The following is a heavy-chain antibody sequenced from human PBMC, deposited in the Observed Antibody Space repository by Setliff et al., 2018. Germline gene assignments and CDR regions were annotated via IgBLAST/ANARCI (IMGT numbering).Heavy chain of an antibody. J-gene: IGHJ4*02. V-gene: IGHV3-21*01. CDR1: GFTFSSYS. Sequence: GGSLRLSCAASGFTFSSYSMNWVRQAPGKGLEWVSSISSSSSYIYYADSVKGRLTISRDNVKNSLFLQMNSLRAEDTAVYYCVRDLHWGFDYWGLGTLVTVSS. D-gene: IGHD7-27*01. CDR2: ISSSSSYI. CDR3: VRDLHWGFDY.